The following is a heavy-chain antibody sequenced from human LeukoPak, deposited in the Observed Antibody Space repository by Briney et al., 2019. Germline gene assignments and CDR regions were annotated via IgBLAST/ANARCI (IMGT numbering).Heavy chain of an antibody. CDR2: IYHSGST. Sequence: SQTLSLTCAVSGGSISSRTYSWSWIRQPPGKGLEWIGYIYHSGSTSYNPSLKSRVTISVDRSKSQFSLKLSSVTAADTAVYYCARAGGDGYYFDYWGQGTLVTVSS. CDR3: ARAGGDGYYFDY. V-gene: IGHV4-30-2*01. D-gene: IGHD2-21*01. J-gene: IGHJ4*02. CDR1: GGSISSRTYS.